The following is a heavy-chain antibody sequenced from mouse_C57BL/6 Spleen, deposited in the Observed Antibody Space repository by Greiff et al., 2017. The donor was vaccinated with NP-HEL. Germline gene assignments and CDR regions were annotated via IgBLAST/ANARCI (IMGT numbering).Heavy chain of an antibody. Sequence: EVKLVESGGGLVKPGGSLKLSCAASGFTFSSYAMSWVRQTPEKRLEWVATISDGGSYTYYPDNVKGRFTISRDNAKNNLYLQMSHLKSEDTAMYYCAREGAPYDYDDFDVWGTGTTVTVSS. D-gene: IGHD2-4*01. V-gene: IGHV5-4*01. J-gene: IGHJ1*03. CDR3: AREGAPYDYDDFDV. CDR1: GFTFSSYA. CDR2: ISDGGSYT.